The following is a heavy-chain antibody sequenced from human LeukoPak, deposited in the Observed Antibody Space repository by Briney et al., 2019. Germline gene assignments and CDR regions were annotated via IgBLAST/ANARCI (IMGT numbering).Heavy chain of an antibody. CDR2: ISSSGSTI. J-gene: IGHJ4*02. D-gene: IGHD3-10*01. V-gene: IGHV3-48*03. CDR1: GFTFSSYE. CDR3: ARDLAGRGHYADY. Sequence: GGSLRLSCAASGFTFSSYEMNWVRQAPGKGLEWVSYISSSGSTIYYADSVKGRFTISRDNSKNTLYLQMNSLGAEDTALYYCARDLAGRGHYADYWGQGTLVTVSS.